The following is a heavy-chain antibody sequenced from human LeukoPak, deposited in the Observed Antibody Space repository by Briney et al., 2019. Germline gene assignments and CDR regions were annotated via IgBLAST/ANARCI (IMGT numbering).Heavy chain of an antibody. V-gene: IGHV6-1*01. CDR3: ARSRAATFDY. CDR2: TDYRSKWPN. Sequence: SETLSLTCALSGDTVSSKTAAWNWIRQSPPRGLEWVRRTDYRSKWPNDYAASVKSRITVNPDTSKYQFSLQLSSVTPEDTVVYYCARSRAATFDYWGQGTLVTVSS. J-gene: IGHJ4*02. CDR1: GDTVSSKTAA. D-gene: IGHD2-15*01.